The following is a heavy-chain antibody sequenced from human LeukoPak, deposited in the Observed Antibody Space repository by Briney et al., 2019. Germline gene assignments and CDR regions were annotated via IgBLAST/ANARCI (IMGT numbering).Heavy chain of an antibody. CDR1: GGSISSYY. CDR2: TYYSGST. D-gene: IGHD3-10*01. Sequence: PSETLSLTCTVSGGSISSYYWSWIRQPPGKGLEWIGYTYYSGSTNYNPSLKSRVTISVDTSKNQFSLKLSSVTAADTAVYYCARVTGWFGELSLFDYWGQGTLVTVSS. V-gene: IGHV4-59*01. CDR3: ARVTGWFGELSLFDY. J-gene: IGHJ4*02.